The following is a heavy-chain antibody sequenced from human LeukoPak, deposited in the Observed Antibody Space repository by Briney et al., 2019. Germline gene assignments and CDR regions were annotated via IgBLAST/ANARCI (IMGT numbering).Heavy chain of an antibody. V-gene: IGHV3-15*07. Sequence: GGSLRLSCAASGFTFSNAWMNWVRQAPGKGLEWVGRIKSKTDGGTTDYAAPVKGRFTISRDDSKNTLYLQMNSLKTEDAAVYYCTTYDFWSGNPDYWGQGTLVTVSS. CDR3: TTYDFWSGNPDY. CDR1: GFTFSNAW. D-gene: IGHD3-3*01. J-gene: IGHJ4*02. CDR2: IKSKTDGGTT.